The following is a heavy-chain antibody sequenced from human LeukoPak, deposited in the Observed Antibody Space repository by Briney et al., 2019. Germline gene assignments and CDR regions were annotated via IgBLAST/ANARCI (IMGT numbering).Heavy chain of an antibody. Sequence: GGSLRLPCAASGFTVSSNYMSWVRQAPGKGLEWVSVIYSGGSTYYADSVKGRFTISRDNAKNSLYLQMNSLRAEDTAVYYCASDSYGDDLPFDYWGQGTLVTVSS. V-gene: IGHV3-53*01. CDR1: GFTVSSNY. CDR2: IYSGGST. J-gene: IGHJ4*02. CDR3: ASDSYGDDLPFDY. D-gene: IGHD4-17*01.